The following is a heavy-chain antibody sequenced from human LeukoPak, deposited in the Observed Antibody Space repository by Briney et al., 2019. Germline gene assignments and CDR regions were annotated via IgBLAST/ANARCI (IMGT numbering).Heavy chain of an antibody. Sequence: PSETLSLTCTVSGGSISSYCRSWIWQPPGKGLEGIGYIYYSGSTNYNPSLKSRVTISVDTSKNQSSLKLSSVTAAATDVYYCSSEQKRVFDEWAPGNPGHRLL. CDR2: IYYSGST. CDR3: SSEQKRVFDE. J-gene: IGHJ4*02. CDR1: GGSISSYC. V-gene: IGHV4-59*01. D-gene: IGHD6-13*01.